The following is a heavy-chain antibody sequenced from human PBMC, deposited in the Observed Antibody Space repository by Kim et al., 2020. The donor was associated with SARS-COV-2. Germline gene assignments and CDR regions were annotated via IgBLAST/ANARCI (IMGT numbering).Heavy chain of an antibody. CDR3: AKDIYDSMSFCY. D-gene: IGHD3-22*01. J-gene: IGHJ4*02. CDR1: GFTFDDYA. V-gene: IGHV3-9*01. Sequence: GGSLRLSCAASGFTFDDYAMHWVRQAPGKGLEWVSGISWNSGSIGYADSVKGRLTISRDNAKNSLYLQMNSRRAEDTAVYYGAKDIYDSMSFCYWGKGT. CDR2: ISWNSGSI.